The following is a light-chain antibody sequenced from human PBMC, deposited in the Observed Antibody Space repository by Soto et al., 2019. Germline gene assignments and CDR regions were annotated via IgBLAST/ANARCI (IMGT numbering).Light chain of an antibody. CDR3: TSYTTSTTLV. J-gene: IGLJ1*01. CDR1: SSDVGAYNY. Sequence: QGVLTQPASVSGSPGQSITISCTGTSSDVGAYNYVSWYQQHPGIPPKLFIYGVRNRPSGVSNRLSGSKSGNTASLTISGLQAEDEADYYCTSYTTSTTLVFGTGTKVTVL. CDR2: GVR. V-gene: IGLV2-14*03.